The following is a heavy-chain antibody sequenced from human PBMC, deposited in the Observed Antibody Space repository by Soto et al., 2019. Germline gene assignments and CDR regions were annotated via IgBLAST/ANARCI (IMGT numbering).Heavy chain of an antibody. Sequence: SETLSLTCAVSGYSISSGYYWGWIRQPPGKGLEWIGSIYHSGSTYYNPSLKSRVTISVDTSKNQFSLKLSSVTAADTAVYYCARGSIGYYYGMDVWGQGTTVTGLL. CDR2: IYHSGST. J-gene: IGHJ6*02. V-gene: IGHV4-38-2*01. CDR3: ARGSIGYYYGMDV. D-gene: IGHD2-15*01. CDR1: GYSISSGYY.